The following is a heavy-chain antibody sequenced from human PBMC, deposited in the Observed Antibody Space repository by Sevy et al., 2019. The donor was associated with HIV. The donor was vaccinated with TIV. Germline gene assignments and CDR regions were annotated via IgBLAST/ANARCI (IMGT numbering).Heavy chain of an antibody. Sequence: GGSLRLSCAASGFTFSSYGMHWVRQAPGKGLEWVAVISYDGSNKYYADSVKGRFTISRDNSKNTLYLQMNSLRAEDTAVYYCAKDFYDGSLGEAFDIWGQGTMVTVSS. CDR2: ISYDGSNK. V-gene: IGHV3-30*18. CDR3: AKDFYDGSLGEAFDI. D-gene: IGHD3-22*01. CDR1: GFTFSSYG. J-gene: IGHJ3*02.